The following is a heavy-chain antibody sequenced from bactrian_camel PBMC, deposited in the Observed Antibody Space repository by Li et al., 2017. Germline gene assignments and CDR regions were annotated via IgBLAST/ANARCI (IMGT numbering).Heavy chain of an antibody. CDR2: IDSDGST. J-gene: IGHJ4*01. Sequence: VQLVESGGGSVQTGGSLRLSCTASGFTFGDSYMGWYRQAPGNECEMISTIDSDGSTYYSDSVKGRFTISQDRAKNMVYLQMNSLKPEDTAMYYCAADEGADDFGCYAGAWDQIDNDWGRGPRSPSP. D-gene: IGHD3*01. CDR1: GFTFGDSY. V-gene: IGHV3S55*01.